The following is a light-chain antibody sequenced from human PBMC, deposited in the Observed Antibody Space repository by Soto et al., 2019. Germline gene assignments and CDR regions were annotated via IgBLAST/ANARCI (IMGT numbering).Light chain of an antibody. Sequence: EIVLTQSPATLSLSPGERATFSSGASQSVSSYLGWYQQKPGQAPRLLIYDASNRATGIPARFSGSGSGTDFTLTISSLEPEDFAIYYCQHRTNWPLTFGGGTKVEIK. V-gene: IGKV3-11*01. J-gene: IGKJ4*01. CDR1: QSVSSY. CDR3: QHRTNWPLT. CDR2: DAS.